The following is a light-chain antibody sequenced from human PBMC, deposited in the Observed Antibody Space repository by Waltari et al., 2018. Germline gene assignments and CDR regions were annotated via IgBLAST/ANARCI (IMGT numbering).Light chain of an antibody. CDR3: HSHTSSITTVI. CDR1: STDVGGYNY. Sequence: QSALTQPPSVSASPGPSITISCPGTSTDVGGYNYVSCYQHPPGTAPKLIIYEVSKRPSGVSYRFSGSKSGNTASLTISGLQAEDEADYYCHSHTSSITTVIFGGGTKLTV. CDR2: EVS. J-gene: IGLJ2*01. V-gene: IGLV2-14*01.